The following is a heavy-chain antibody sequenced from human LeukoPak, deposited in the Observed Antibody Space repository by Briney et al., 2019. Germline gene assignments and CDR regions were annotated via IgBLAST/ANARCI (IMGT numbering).Heavy chain of an antibody. CDR2: IYYGGNT. CDR3: ARSEWLGSFDY. J-gene: IGHJ4*02. Sequence: PSETLSLTCTVSGGSISSFYWSWIRQPPGKGLEGIGYIYYGGNTNYKPSLKSRLTISVDTSKNQFSINLKSVTAADTAVYFCARSEWLGSFDYWGQGALVSVSS. V-gene: IGHV4-59*08. CDR1: GGSISSFY. D-gene: IGHD6-19*01.